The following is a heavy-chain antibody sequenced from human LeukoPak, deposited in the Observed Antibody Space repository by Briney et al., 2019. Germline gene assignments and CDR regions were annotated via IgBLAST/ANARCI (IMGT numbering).Heavy chain of an antibody. J-gene: IGHJ6*02. CDR1: GYTFTGYY. D-gene: IGHD2-21*01. CDR2: INPNSGGT. Sequence: ASVKVSCKASGYTFTGYYMHWVRQAPGQGLEWMGWINPNSGGTNYAQKFQGWVTMTRDTSISTAYMELSRLRSDDTAVYYCARDRTLFPPGGEFHGAYYYYGMDVWGQGTTVTVSS. V-gene: IGHV1-2*04. CDR3: ARDRTLFPPGGEFHGAYYYYGMDV.